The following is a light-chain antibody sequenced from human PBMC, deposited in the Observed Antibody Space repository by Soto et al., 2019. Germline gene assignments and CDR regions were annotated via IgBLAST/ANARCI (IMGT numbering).Light chain of an antibody. Sequence: QSVLTQPASVSGSPGQSITISCIGTSSDVGGYNYVSWYQQHPGKVPKLMIFEVNNRPSGVSDRFSGSKSGNTASLTISGLQAEDEADYYCSSYTSSGTQVFGGGTKLTVL. V-gene: IGLV2-14*03. J-gene: IGLJ3*02. CDR2: EVN. CDR1: SSDVGGYNY. CDR3: SSYTSSGTQV.